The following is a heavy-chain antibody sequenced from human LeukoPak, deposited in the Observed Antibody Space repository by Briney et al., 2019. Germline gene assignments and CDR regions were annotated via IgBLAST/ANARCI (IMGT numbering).Heavy chain of an antibody. D-gene: IGHD4-17*01. CDR1: RVTFISYA. Sequence: GSLRHSSAASRVTFISYAISSGRQAPGERVEWVSAISGSGGSTYYADSVKGRFTISRDSAKKSLYLQMNSLRVDDTALYYCAREGMTTWRWLDPWGQGTLVTVSS. V-gene: IGHV3-23*01. CDR2: ISGSGGST. CDR3: AREGMTTWRWLDP. J-gene: IGHJ5*02.